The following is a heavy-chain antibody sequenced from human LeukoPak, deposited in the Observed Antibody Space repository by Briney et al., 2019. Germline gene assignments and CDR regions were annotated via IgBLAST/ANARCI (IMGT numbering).Heavy chain of an antibody. V-gene: IGHV1-69*06. CDR3: AFTEPPITGIPRYYFHY. J-gene: IGHJ4*02. D-gene: IGHD1-20*01. CDR1: GGTLISYA. Sequence: ASVNVSCKASGGTLISYAICWVRQAPGQGLEWMGRIIPIFGTANYAQKFQGRVTITADKSTSTAYMELSSLRSEDTAVYYCAFTEPPITGIPRYYFHYWGQGPLVTVSS. CDR2: IIPIFGTA.